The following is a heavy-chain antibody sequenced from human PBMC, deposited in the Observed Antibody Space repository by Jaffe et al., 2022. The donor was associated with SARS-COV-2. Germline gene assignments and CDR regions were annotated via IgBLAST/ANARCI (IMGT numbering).Heavy chain of an antibody. V-gene: IGHV4-59*08. J-gene: IGHJ6*02. CDR2: IYYSGST. Sequence: QVQLQESGPGLVKPSETLSLTCTVSGGSISSYYWSWIRQPPGKGLEWIGYIYYSGSTNYNPSLKSRVTISVDTSKNQFSLKLSSVTAADTAVYYCARDRRDGYNPAYYYYGMDVWGQGTTVTVSS. CDR1: GGSISSYY. D-gene: IGHD5-12*01. CDR3: ARDRRDGYNPAYYYYGMDV.